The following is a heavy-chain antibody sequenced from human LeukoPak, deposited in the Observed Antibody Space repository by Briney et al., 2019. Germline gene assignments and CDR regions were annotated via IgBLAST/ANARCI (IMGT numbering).Heavy chain of an antibody. Sequence: PGGSLRLSCAASGFTFSSYSMNWVRQAPGKGLEWVSSISSSSSYIYYADSVKGRFTISRDNAKNSLYLQMNSLRAEDTAVYYCARDLSPSTVTFFDYWGQGTLVTVSS. CDR1: GFTFSSYS. CDR3: ARDLSPSTVTFFDY. D-gene: IGHD4-17*01. CDR2: ISSSSSYI. J-gene: IGHJ4*02. V-gene: IGHV3-21*01.